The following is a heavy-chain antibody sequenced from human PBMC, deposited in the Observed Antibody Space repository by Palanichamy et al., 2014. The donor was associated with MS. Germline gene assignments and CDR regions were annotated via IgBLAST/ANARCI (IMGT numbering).Heavy chain of an antibody. CDR2: ISSSGSYI. V-gene: IGHV3-21*02. D-gene: IGHD4-17*01. J-gene: IGHJ4*02. CDR1: GFTFSSYT. CDR3: ARDDRPQLLTSVTRFPPDY. Sequence: EVQLVESGGGLVKPGESLRLSCTASGFTFSSYTMNWVRQAPGKGLEWVSSISSSGSYIHYADSVEDRFTISRDNAKKSVYLQMDSLRVEDTAVFFCARDDRPQLLTSVTRFPPDYWGQGTLVTVSS.